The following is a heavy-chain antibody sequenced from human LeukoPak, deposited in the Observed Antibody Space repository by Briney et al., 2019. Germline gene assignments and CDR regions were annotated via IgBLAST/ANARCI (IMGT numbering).Heavy chain of an antibody. CDR3: ARGSPFQE. V-gene: IGHV4-34*01. J-gene: IGHJ1*01. CDR2: IDHSGDT. Sequence: PSETLSLTCAVYGGSISGFYYTWICQPPGKGLEWIGEIDHSGDTNYNPSLKSRAIVSVDTSKSQFSLKLTSVTAADAAVYYCARGSPFQEWGQGTLVTVSS. CDR1: GGSISGFY.